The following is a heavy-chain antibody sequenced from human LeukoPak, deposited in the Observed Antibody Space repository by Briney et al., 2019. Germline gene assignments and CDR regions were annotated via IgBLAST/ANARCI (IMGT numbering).Heavy chain of an antibody. J-gene: IGHJ4*02. D-gene: IGHD3-22*01. Sequence: ASVKVSCKASGYTFTNYYVHWVRQAPGQGLEWMGIINPGGGSTSYAQKLQGRVTMTRDTSTSTVYMELSSLRSEDTAVYYCARADYYDSSGYYFFSGLDYWGQGTLVTISS. CDR2: INPGGGST. CDR1: GYTFTNYY. CDR3: ARADYYDSSGYYFFSGLDY. V-gene: IGHV1-46*01.